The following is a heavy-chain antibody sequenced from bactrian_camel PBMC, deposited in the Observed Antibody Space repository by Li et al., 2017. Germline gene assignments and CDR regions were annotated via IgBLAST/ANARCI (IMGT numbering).Heavy chain of an antibody. CDR2: ISGLGGTF. CDR1: GFTFIDYY. D-gene: IGHD2*01. Sequence: VQLVESGGDLVQPGGFLRLSCAASGFTFIDYYIYWVRQAPGQGLDWVSFISGLGGTFDYAESVKGRFTISRDTAKSTVYLQMNSLKPEDTAVYYCVREGSTFCSGGSCNLFDDWGQGTQVTVS. CDR3: VREGSTFCSGGSCNLFDD. J-gene: IGHJ4*01. V-gene: IGHV3S40*01.